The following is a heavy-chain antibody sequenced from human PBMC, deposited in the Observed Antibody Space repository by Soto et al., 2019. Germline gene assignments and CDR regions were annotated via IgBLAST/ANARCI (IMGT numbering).Heavy chain of an antibody. Sequence: QVQLVQSGAEVKKPGASVKVSCKASGYTFTSYAMHWVRQAPGQRLEWMGWINAGNGNTKYSQKFQGRVTITRDTSASTAYMELSSLRSEDTAVYYCARVFSTTVETGFDYWGQGTLVTVSS. D-gene: IGHD4-17*01. V-gene: IGHV1-3*01. CDR2: INAGNGNT. CDR3: ARVFSTTVETGFDY. J-gene: IGHJ4*02. CDR1: GYTFTSYA.